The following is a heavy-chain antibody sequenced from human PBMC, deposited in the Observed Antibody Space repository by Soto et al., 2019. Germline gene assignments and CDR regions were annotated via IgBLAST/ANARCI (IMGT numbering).Heavy chain of an antibody. CDR2: IIPIFGTA. V-gene: IGHV1-69*13. J-gene: IGHJ6*02. CDR1: GGTFSSYA. Sequence: GASVKVSCKASGGTFSSYAISWVRQAPGQGLEWMGGIIPIFGTANYAQKFQGRVTITADESTSTAYMELSSLRSEDTAVYYCARGSSTYYYYYYVMDVWGQGTTVTVSS. D-gene: IGHD6-6*01. CDR3: ARGSSTYYYYYYVMDV.